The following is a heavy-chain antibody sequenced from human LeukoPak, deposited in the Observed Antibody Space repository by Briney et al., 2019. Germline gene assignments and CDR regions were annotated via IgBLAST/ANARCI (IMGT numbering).Heavy chain of an antibody. CDR3: ARDRHCSGGSCSGL. V-gene: IGHV3-74*01. D-gene: IGHD2-15*01. Sequence: GGSLRLSCAASGFTLSKYWMHWVRQAPGKGLAWVSRISSDGTTTAYADSVKGRFTISRDSAKNMLYLQMNSLRVEDTAVYYCARDRHCSGGSCSGLWGQGTLVTVSS. CDR1: GFTLSKYW. J-gene: IGHJ4*02. CDR2: ISSDGTTT.